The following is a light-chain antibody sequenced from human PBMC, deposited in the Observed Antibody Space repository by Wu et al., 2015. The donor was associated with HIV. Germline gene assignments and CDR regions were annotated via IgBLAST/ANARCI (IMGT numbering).Light chain of an antibody. CDR2: ATS. CDR3: QQSYTTPSDT. V-gene: IGKV1-39*01. J-gene: IGKJ5*01. Sequence: DIQMTQSPSSLSASVGDRVTITCRASESIYNYLNWYQQEAGKAPKVLIYATSSLQSGVPSRFIGSGSGTDFTLTITSLQPEDFATYYCQQSYTTPSDTFGQGTRLEIK. CDR1: ESIYNY.